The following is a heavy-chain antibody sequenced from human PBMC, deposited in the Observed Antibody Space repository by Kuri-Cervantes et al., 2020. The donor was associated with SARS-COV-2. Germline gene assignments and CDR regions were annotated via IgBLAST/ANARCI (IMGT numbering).Heavy chain of an antibody. D-gene: IGHD6-19*01. V-gene: IGHV4-30-4*08. J-gene: IGHJ4*02. CDR2: IYYSGGT. Sequence: LRLSCIVSGGSISSGDYYWSWIRQPPGKGLEWIGYIYYSGGTFYNPSLKSRVTMSVDTSKNQFSLKLTSVTAADTALYYCARDDGIAVAGTSFLFDYWGQGTLVTVSS. CDR1: GGSISSGDYY. CDR3: ARDDGIAVAGTSFLFDY.